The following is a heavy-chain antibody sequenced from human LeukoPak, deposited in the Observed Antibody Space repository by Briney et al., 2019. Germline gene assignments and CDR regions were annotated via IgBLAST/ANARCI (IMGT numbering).Heavy chain of an antibody. CDR1: GGSFSGYY. J-gene: IGHJ6*03. D-gene: IGHD2-2*01. CDR3: AREVVVVPALMLGSYYYYMDV. Sequence: SETLSLTCAVYGGSFSGYYWNWIRQPPGKGLEWIGYIYYSGSTNYNPSPKSRVTISVDTSKNQFSLKLSSVTAADTAVYYCAREVVVVPALMLGSYYYYMDVWGKGTTVTVSS. V-gene: IGHV4-59*01. CDR2: IYYSGST.